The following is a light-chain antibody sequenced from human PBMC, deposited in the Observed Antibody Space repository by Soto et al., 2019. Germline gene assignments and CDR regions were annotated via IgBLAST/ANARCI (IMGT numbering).Light chain of an antibody. CDR2: GAS. J-gene: IGKJ2*01. V-gene: IGKV1-9*01. CDR1: QAIYSY. Sequence: DIQLTQSPFFLSASVGDRVTISCRASQAIYSYLAWYQQKPGKAPKLLIFGASKLQSGVPSRFSGSVSGTEFTLTISSLQPEDFATYYCQQLNSHPRTFGQGTKLEIK. CDR3: QQLNSHPRT.